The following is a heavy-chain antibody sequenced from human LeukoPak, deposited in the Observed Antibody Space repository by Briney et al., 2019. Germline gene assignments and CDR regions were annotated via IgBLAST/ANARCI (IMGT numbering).Heavy chain of an antibody. V-gene: IGHV1-8*02. D-gene: IGHD2-2*02. J-gene: IGHJ5*02. CDR1: GGTFSSYA. Sequence: ASVKVSCKASGGTFSSYAISWVRQAPGQGLEWMGWMNPNSGNTGYAQKFQGRVTMTRNTSISTAYMELSSLRSEDTAVYYCARGYCSSTSCYSVWFDPWGQGTLVTVSS. CDR3: ARGYCSSTSCYSVWFDP. CDR2: MNPNSGNT.